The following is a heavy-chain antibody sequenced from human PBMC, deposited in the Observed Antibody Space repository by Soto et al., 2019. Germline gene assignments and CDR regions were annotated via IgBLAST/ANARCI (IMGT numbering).Heavy chain of an antibody. V-gene: IGHV3-23*01. CDR2: ISGSGGST. J-gene: IGHJ5*02. CDR1: GFTFSSYA. Sequence: PGGSLRLSCAASGFTFSSYAMSWVRQAPGKGLEWASAISGSGGSTYYADSVKGRFTISRDNSKNTLYLQMNSLRAEDTAVYYCAKEPPVLMVYAKGPRGRWFDPWGQGTLVTVSS. D-gene: IGHD2-8*01. CDR3: AKEPPVLMVYAKGPRGRWFDP.